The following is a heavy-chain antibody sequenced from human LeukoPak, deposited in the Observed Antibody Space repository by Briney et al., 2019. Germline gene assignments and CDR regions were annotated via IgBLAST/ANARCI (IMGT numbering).Heavy chain of an antibody. CDR2: VSSDGSID. J-gene: IGHJ5*02. CDR1: GFTFRSYE. CDR3: AREGMGTTFSAWFDP. Sequence: PGGSLRLSCAASGFTFRSYELNWVRQAPGKGLEWVAVVSSDGSIDYYSDSVRGRFTVPRDNSKNTMFLQLNTLRPEDTGVYYCAREGMGTTFSAWFDPLGQGTLVTVSS. V-gene: IGHV3-30*03. D-gene: IGHD1-7*01.